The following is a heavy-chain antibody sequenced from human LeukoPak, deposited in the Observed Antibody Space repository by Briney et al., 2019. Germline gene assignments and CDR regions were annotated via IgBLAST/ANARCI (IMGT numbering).Heavy chain of an antibody. CDR3: ARDRIFRSTAAGPYYYYYYMDV. CDR2: ISSSSSYI. CDR1: GFTFSSYS. Sequence: GGSLRLSCAASGFTFSSYSMNWVRQAPGKGLEWVSSISSSSSYIYYADSVKGRFTISRDNAKNSLYLQMNSLRAEDTAVYYCARDRIFRSTAAGPYYYYYYMDVWGKGTTVTVSS. J-gene: IGHJ6*03. D-gene: IGHD6-13*01. V-gene: IGHV3-21*01.